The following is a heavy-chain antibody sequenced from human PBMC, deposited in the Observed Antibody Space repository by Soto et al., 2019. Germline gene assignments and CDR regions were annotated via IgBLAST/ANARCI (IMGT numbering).Heavy chain of an antibody. V-gene: IGHV3-33*01. Sequence: GGSLRLSCAASGFTFSSYGMHWVRQAPGKGLEWVAVIWYDGSNKYYADSVKGRFTISRDNSKNTLYLQMNSLRAEDTAVYYCARDDIAAACISYWGQGTLVTVPQ. CDR2: IWYDGSNK. CDR3: ARDDIAAACISY. J-gene: IGHJ4*02. D-gene: IGHD6-13*01. CDR1: GFTFSSYG.